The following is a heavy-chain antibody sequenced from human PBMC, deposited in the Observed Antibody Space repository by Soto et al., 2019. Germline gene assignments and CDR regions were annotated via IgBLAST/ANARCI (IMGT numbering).Heavy chain of an antibody. CDR3: MLGSGWKDFDY. CDR2: IYYSGST. J-gene: IGHJ4*02. D-gene: IGHD3-22*01. Sequence: SETLSLTCPVAGGYISSSSYYWGWIRQPPGKGLEWIGNIYYSGSTYYNPSLKSRVTISVDTSKNQFSLKLSSVTAADTAVYYCMLGSGWKDFDYWGQGTLVTSPQ. V-gene: IGHV4-39*01. CDR1: GGYISSSSYY.